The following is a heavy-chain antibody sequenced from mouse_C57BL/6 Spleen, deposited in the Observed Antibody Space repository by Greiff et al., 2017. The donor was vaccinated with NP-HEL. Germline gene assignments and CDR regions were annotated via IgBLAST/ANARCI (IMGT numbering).Heavy chain of an antibody. CDR2: ISDGGSYT. D-gene: IGHD2-3*01. V-gene: IGHV5-4*01. Sequence: EVQGVESGGGLVKPGGSLKLSCAASGFTFSSYAMSWVRQTPEKRLEWVATISDGGSYTYYPDNVKGRFTISRDNAKNNLYLQMSHLKSEDTAMYYCARDLCYPFAYWGQGTLVTVSA. CDR1: GFTFSSYA. CDR3: ARDLCYPFAY. J-gene: IGHJ3*01.